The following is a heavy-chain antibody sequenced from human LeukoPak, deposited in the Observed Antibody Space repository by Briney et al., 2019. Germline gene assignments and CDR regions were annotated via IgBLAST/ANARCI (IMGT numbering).Heavy chain of an antibody. CDR2: ISYDGSNK. J-gene: IGHJ4*02. CDR1: GFTFSSYA. V-gene: IGHV3-30-3*01. D-gene: IGHD3-16*01. CDR3: AREGVYFDY. Sequence: GGSLRLSCAASGFTFSSYAMHWVRQAPGKGLEWVAVISYDGSNKYYADSVKGRFTISRDNSKNTLYLQMNSLRAEDTAVYYCAREGVYFDYWGQGTLVTVSS.